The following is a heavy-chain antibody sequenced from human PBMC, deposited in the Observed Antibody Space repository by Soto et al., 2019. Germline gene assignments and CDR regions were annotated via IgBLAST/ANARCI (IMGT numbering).Heavy chain of an antibody. J-gene: IGHJ2*01. Sequence: GKGLEWIGRVYSSGTSDYNPSLNSRATMSVETSKNQFSLKLSSVTAADTVVYHSAGGIRSCPPGSAFRVNRTPDL. V-gene: IGHV4-4*07. CDR2: VYSSGTS. CDR3: AGGIRSCPPGSAFRVNRTPDL. D-gene: IGHD3-3*01.